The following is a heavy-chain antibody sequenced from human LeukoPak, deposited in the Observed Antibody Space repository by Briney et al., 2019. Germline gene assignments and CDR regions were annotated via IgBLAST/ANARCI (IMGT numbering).Heavy chain of an antibody. V-gene: IGHV4-34*01. CDR2: INQSGAT. D-gene: IGHD5-12*01. Sequence: SETLSLTCSVYGGSFSDYDWSWVRQAPGRGLQWIGEINQSGATNCDPSLKSRVTISVDTSKNQFSLKLSSVTAADTAVYFCARGLASGYDYNWFDPWGQGTLVTVSS. CDR1: GGSFSDYD. J-gene: IGHJ5*02. CDR3: ARGLASGYDYNWFDP.